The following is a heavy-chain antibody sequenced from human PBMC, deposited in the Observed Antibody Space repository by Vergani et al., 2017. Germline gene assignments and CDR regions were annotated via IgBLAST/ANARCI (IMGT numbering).Heavy chain of an antibody. CDR1: GGSISSSSYY. D-gene: IGHD3-10*01. J-gene: IGHJ5*02. Sequence: QLQLQESGPGLVKPSETLSLTCTVSGGSISSSSYYWGWIRQPPGKGLEWIGSIYYSGSTYYNPSLKSRVTISVDTSKNQFSLKLSSVTAADTAVYYWARGFTMGRGVRASWFDPWGQGTLVTVSS. CDR2: IYYSGST. CDR3: ARGFTMGRGVRASWFDP. V-gene: IGHV4-39*07.